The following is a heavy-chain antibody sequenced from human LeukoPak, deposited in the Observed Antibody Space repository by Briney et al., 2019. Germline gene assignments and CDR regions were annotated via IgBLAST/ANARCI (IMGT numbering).Heavy chain of an antibody. J-gene: IGHJ6*02. CDR2: INHSGST. Sequence: PSETLSLTCAVYGGSFSGYYWSWIRQPPGKGLEWIGEINHSGSTNYNPSLKSRVTISVDTSKNQFSLKLSSVTAADTAVYYCARIIVVVPAATENYYYYYGMDVWGQGTTVTVSS. D-gene: IGHD2-2*01. CDR3: ARIIVVVPAATENYYYYYGMDV. V-gene: IGHV4-34*01. CDR1: GGSFSGYY.